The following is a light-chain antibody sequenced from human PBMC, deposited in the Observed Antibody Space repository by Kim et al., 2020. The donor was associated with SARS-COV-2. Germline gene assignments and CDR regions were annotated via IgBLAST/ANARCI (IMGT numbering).Light chain of an antibody. Sequence: PGKTARITCGGNSIGSKSVRWYQEKPGQAPVLVISYDSDRPSGSPERFSGSNSGNTATLTISRVEAGDEADYYCQVWDSSSDHRVVFGGGTQLTVL. CDR1: SIGSKS. CDR3: QVWDSSSDHRVV. CDR2: YDS. J-gene: IGLJ2*01. V-gene: IGLV3-21*04.